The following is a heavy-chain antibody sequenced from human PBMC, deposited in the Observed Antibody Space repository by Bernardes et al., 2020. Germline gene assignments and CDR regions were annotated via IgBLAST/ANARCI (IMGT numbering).Heavy chain of an antibody. Sequence: SETLSLTCNVSGDSMTKDYWSWIRQPPGKGLEWIAYIYHSGNTIYNPSLRSRVTISMDTSKNQFSLKMISVSAADTAVYYCARYDFNVRAHTFDHWGQGTLVTV. D-gene: IGHD3-16*01. CDR2: IYHSGNT. CDR3: ARYDFNVRAHTFDH. V-gene: IGHV4-59*01. J-gene: IGHJ5*02. CDR1: GDSMTKDY.